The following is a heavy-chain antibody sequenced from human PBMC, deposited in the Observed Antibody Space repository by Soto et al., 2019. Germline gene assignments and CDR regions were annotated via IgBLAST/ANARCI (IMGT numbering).Heavy chain of an antibody. J-gene: IGHJ4*01. V-gene: IGHV1-24*01. D-gene: IGHD3-3*01. CDR3: ATENTRRCLTRFGVVIAALYY. CDR1: GHTVTDLS. CDR2: FDPEDGET. Sequence: ASVKVFCKVSGHTVTDLSMHWVRLAPGRGLEWMGRFDPEDGETVYAEKVQGRLTMTEDTSTDTAYMELSSLRYEDTAVYYCATENTRRCLTRFGVVIAALYYWG.